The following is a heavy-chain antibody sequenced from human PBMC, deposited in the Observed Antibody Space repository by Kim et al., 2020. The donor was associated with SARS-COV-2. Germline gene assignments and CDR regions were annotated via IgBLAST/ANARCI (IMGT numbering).Heavy chain of an antibody. Sequence: ASVKVSCKASGYTFSKHDITWVRQAPGQGLEWMAWISVYNGGTKYAQKFQGRLTMTIDTSTNTAYMELRSLRSDDTALYYCARAVGWTYDLYYHGMDVWGQGTTVTVSS. V-gene: IGHV1-18*01. J-gene: IGHJ6*02. CDR1: GYTFSKHD. D-gene: IGHD1-7*01. CDR3: ARAVGWTYDLYYHGMDV. CDR2: ISVYNGGT.